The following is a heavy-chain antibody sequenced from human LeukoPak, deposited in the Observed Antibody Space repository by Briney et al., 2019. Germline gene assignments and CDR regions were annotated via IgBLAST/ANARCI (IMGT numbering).Heavy chain of an antibody. CDR1: GFTFSSYA. V-gene: IGHV3-23*01. Sequence: GGSLRLSCAASGFTFSSYAMSWVRQAPGKGLEWVSAISGSGGSTYYADSVKGRFTISRDNAKNSLYLQMNSLRAEDTAVYYCARGTGTTDYYGMDVWGQGTTVTVSS. CDR3: ARGTGTTDYYGMDV. CDR2: ISGSGGST. J-gene: IGHJ6*02. D-gene: IGHD1-7*01.